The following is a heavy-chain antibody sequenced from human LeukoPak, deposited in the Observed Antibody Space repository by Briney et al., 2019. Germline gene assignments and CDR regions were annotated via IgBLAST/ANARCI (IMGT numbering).Heavy chain of an antibody. V-gene: IGHV3-30*18. D-gene: IGHD4-17*01. Sequence: GRSLRLSCAASGFTFSSYGMHWVRQAPGKGLEWVAVISYDGSNKYYADSVKGRFTISRDNSKNTLYLQMNSLRAEDTAVYYCAKDQDYGANEWGQGTLVTVPS. J-gene: IGHJ4*02. CDR2: ISYDGSNK. CDR3: AKDQDYGANE. CDR1: GFTFSSYG.